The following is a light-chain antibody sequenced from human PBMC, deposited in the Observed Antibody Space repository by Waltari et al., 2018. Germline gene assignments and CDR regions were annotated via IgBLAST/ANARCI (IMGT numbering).Light chain of an antibody. J-gene: IGLJ1*01. CDR2: EES. Sequence: SYELTQPPSVSVSPGQTASITCSGDKLGDKYACWYQQKPGQSPVQVIYEESKRPSGIPERFSGSNSGNTATLTISGTQAMDEADYYCQAWDSSTPSYVFGTGTKVTVL. CDR1: KLGDKY. CDR3: QAWDSSTPSYV. V-gene: IGLV3-1*01.